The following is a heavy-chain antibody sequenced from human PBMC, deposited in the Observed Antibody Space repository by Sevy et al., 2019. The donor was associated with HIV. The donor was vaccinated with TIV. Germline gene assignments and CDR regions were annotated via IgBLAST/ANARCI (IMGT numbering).Heavy chain of an antibody. CDR2: ISGGGGST. CDR1: GFTFDNYA. J-gene: IGHJ4*02. Sequence: GGSLRLSCAASGFTFDNYAMSWVRQAPGTGLEWVSAISGGGGSTYYADSVKGRFTISRDNSKNTLYLQMNSLRAEDTAVYYCSKSSGYYDSSRYPSDYWGQGTLVTVSS. V-gene: IGHV3-23*01. CDR3: SKSSGYYDSSRYPSDY. D-gene: IGHD3-22*01.